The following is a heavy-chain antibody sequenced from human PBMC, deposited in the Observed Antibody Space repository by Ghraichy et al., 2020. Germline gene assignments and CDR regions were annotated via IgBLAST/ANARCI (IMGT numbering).Heavy chain of an antibody. Sequence: PETLSLTCTVSGGSISSYYWSWIRQPPGKGLEWIGYIYYSGSTNYNPSLKSRVTISVDTSKNQFSLKLSSVTAADTAVYYCARGGASTFIDYWGQGTLVTVSS. CDR1: GGSISSYY. J-gene: IGHJ4*02. D-gene: IGHD1-26*01. V-gene: IGHV4-59*01. CDR2: IYYSGST. CDR3: ARGGASTFIDY.